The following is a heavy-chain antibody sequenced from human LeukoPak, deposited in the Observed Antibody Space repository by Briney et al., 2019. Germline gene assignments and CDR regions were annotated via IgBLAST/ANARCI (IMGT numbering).Heavy chain of an antibody. V-gene: IGHV3-66*01. D-gene: IGHD5-12*01. CDR3: AREASGYSNWFDP. CDR2: IYSGGST. Sequence: GGSLRLSCAASGFTVSSNYMSWVRQAPGKGLEWVSVIYSGGSTYYADSVKGRFTISRDNSKNTLYLQMNSLRAEDTAVYYCAREASGYSNWFDPWGRGTLVTVSS. CDR1: GFTVSSNY. J-gene: IGHJ5*02.